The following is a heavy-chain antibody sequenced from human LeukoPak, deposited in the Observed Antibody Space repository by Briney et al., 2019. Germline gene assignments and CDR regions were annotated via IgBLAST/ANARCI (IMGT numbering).Heavy chain of an antibody. CDR3: ARSMLRELSFYNPRYYYYGMDV. CDR2: IIPIFGTA. J-gene: IGHJ6*02. D-gene: IGHD3-16*02. Sequence: AAVKVSCKASGGTFSSYAISWVRQAPGQGLEWMGGIIPIFGTANYAQKFQGRVTITADESTSTAYMELSSLRSEDTAVYYCARSMLRELSFYNPRYYYYGMDVWGQGTTVTVSS. CDR1: GGTFSSYA. V-gene: IGHV1-69*13.